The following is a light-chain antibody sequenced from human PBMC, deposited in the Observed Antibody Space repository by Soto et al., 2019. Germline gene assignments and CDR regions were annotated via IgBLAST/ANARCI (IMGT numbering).Light chain of an antibody. Sequence: ETVMTQSPDTLSVSPGESATLSCRASQDVSTNLAWFHQKPGQTPRLVLYGASKRATGIPARFSGSGSGRHFTLTISSLQSEDFGVYYCQHYNNWPPYSFGQWTKLEIK. J-gene: IGKJ2*03. V-gene: IGKV3-15*01. CDR3: QHYNNWPPYS. CDR2: GAS. CDR1: QDVSTN.